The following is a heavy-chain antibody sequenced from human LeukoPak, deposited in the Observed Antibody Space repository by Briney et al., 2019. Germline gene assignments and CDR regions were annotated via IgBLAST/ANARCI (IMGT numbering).Heavy chain of an antibody. CDR3: ARGWFGHAFDI. CDR2: IYYSGST. J-gene: IGHJ3*02. V-gene: IGHV4-59*01. D-gene: IGHD3-10*01. CDR1: GGSISSYY. Sequence: SETLSLTCTVSGGSISSYYWSWIRQPPGKGLEWIGYIYYSGSTNYNPSLKSRVTISVDTSKNQFSLKLSSVTAADTAVYYCARGWFGHAFDIWGQGTMVTVSS.